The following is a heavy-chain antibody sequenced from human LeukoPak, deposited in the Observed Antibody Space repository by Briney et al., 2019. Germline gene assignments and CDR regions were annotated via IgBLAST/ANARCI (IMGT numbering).Heavy chain of an antibody. D-gene: IGHD6-6*01. Sequence: GESLKISCKASGYSFTTYWIGWVRQMPGKGLEWMGIIYPADSTAHYSPSFQGQVTISVDKSINTAYLQWSRLKASDTAMYYCARSPSIAFKYYFDYWGQGTLVTVFS. CDR3: ARSPSIAFKYYFDY. CDR1: GYSFTTYW. CDR2: IYPADSTA. J-gene: IGHJ4*02. V-gene: IGHV5-51*01.